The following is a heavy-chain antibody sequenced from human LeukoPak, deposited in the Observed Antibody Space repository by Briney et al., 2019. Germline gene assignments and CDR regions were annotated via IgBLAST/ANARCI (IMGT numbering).Heavy chain of an antibody. CDR2: ISYDGSNK. CDR1: GFTFSSYG. J-gene: IGHJ4*02. CDR3: AKDRGYSSGWPTYYFDY. D-gene: IGHD6-19*01. V-gene: IGHV3-30*18. Sequence: PGRPLRLSCAASGFTFSSYGMHWVRQAPGKGLEWVAVISYDGSNKYYADSVKGRFTISRDNSKNTLYLQMNSLRAEDTAVYYCAKDRGYSSGWPTYYFDYWGQGTLVTVSS.